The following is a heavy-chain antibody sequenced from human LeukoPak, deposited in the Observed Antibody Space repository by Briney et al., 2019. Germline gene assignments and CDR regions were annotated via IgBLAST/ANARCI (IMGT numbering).Heavy chain of an antibody. D-gene: IGHD3-22*01. CDR1: GGSISSGSYY. CDR2: IYYSGST. J-gene: IGHJ6*02. CDR3: ARLAYDSSGYYSPFRYYGMDV. Sequence: SETLSLTCTVSGGSISSGSYYWSWIRQPPGKGLEWIGHIYYSGSTNYNPSLKSRVTISVDTSKKKFSLKLSSVAAADTAVYYCARLAYDSSGYYSPFRYYGMDVWGQGTTVTVSS. V-gene: IGHV4-61*01.